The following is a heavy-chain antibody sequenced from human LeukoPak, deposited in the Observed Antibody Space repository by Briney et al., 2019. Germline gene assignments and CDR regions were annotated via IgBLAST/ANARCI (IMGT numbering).Heavy chain of an antibody. CDR2: IIPIFGTA. CDR3: AKEKYGDSGWQAFDY. V-gene: IGHV1-69*05. Sequence: SVKVSCKASGYTFTSYAMHWVRQAPGQGLEWMGGIIPIFGTANYAQKFQGRVTITTDESTSTAYMELSSLRAEDTAVYYCAKEKYGDSGWQAFDYWGQGTVVTVSS. J-gene: IGHJ4*02. D-gene: IGHD6-19*01. CDR1: GYTFTSYA.